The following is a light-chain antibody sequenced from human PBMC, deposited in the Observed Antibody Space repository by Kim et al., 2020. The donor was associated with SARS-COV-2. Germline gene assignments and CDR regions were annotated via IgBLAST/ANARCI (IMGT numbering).Light chain of an antibody. Sequence: GRGVAIAGSGGMSNVGSSVVNWYQQLPGTAPKLLMYSNDYRPSGVPDRFSGSKSGSSASLAISGLQSEDEADYYCATWDDSLTGSVFGGGTQLTVL. CDR2: SND. CDR1: MSNVGSSV. V-gene: IGLV1-44*01. CDR3: ATWDDSLTGSV. J-gene: IGLJ3*02.